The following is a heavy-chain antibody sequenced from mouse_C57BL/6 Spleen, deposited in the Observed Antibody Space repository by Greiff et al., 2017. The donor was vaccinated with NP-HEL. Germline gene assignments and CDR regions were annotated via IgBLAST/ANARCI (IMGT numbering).Heavy chain of an antibody. CDR3: AREAYYYGSSYGYFDV. Sequence: QVQLQQSGAELVKPGASVKISCKASGYAFSSYWMNWVKQRPGKGLEWIGQIYPRDGDTNYNGKFKGKATLTADKSSSTAYMQLSSLTSEDSAVYFCAREAYYYGSSYGYFDVWGTGTTVTVSS. CDR1: GYAFSSYW. D-gene: IGHD1-1*01. CDR2: IYPRDGDT. J-gene: IGHJ1*03. V-gene: IGHV1-80*01.